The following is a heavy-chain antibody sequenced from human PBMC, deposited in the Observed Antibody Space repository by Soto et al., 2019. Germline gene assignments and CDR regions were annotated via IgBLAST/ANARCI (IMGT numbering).Heavy chain of an antibody. Sequence: QVPLVESGGDVAQAGGSLRLSCAASGFNFRGYGMHWVRQAPGKGPEWVAVIWHDGTNKYYGDSVEGRFTITRDNPKNTLYLQMNILRVEDTALYYCVKDPPNLGSDLDEHWRQGTQVTLSS. D-gene: IGHD7-27*01. CDR2: IWHDGTNK. CDR1: GFNFRGYG. J-gene: IGHJ1*01. CDR3: VKDPPNLGSDLDEH. V-gene: IGHV3-33*06.